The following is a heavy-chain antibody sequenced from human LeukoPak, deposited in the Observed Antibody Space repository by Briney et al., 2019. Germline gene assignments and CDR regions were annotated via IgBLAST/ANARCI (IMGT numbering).Heavy chain of an antibody. Sequence: ASVKVSCKVSGYTLTELSMHWVRQAPGKGPEWMGGFDPEDGETIYAQKFQGRVTMTEDTSTDTAYMELSSLRSEDTAVYYCATGPVVPAAIRPGGMDVWGQGTTVTVSS. CDR1: GYTLTELS. V-gene: IGHV1-24*01. CDR3: ATGPVVPAAIRPGGMDV. J-gene: IGHJ6*02. D-gene: IGHD2-2*02. CDR2: FDPEDGET.